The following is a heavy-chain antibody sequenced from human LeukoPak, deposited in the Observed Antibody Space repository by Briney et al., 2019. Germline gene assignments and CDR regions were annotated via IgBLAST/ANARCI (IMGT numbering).Heavy chain of an antibody. Sequence: ASVKVSCKASGYSFTYYYMNWVRQAPGQGLEWMGIINPSDGVTIYAQKFQGRVSMTRDTSTSTVYMELSSLRSEDTAVYYCARGEVATSLQLGLLDHWGQGTLVTVSS. D-gene: IGHD5-12*01. V-gene: IGHV1-46*01. CDR2: INPSDGVT. J-gene: IGHJ4*02. CDR3: ARGEVATSLQLGLLDH. CDR1: GYSFTYYY.